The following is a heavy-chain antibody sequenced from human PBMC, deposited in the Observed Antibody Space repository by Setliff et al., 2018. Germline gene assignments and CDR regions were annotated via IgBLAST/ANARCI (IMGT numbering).Heavy chain of an antibody. CDR2: IYYSGST. CDR1: GGSISDIGYY. J-gene: IGHJ3*02. V-gene: IGHV4-39*07. Sequence: PSETLSLTCTVSGGSISDIGYYWGWIRQSPGKGLEWIATIYYSGSTYYNPSLKSRVTISVDTSENQFFLEITSVTAADTAIYYCARSGYYDFWSGFLNDAFDIWGQGTMVPVSS. D-gene: IGHD3-3*01. CDR3: ARSGYYDFWSGFLNDAFDI.